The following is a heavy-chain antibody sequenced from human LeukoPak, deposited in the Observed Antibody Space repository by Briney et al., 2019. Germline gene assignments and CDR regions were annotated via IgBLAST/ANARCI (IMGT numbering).Heavy chain of an antibody. V-gene: IGHV1-69*05. CDR2: IIPIFGTA. CDR3: ARVSRALRPYYYYMDV. J-gene: IGHJ6*03. Sequence: SVKVSCKASGGTFSSYAISWVRQAPGQGLEWMGGIIPIFGTANYAQKFQGRVTITTDESTSTAYMELSSLRSEDTAVYYCARVSRALRPYYYYMDVWGKGATVTVSS. D-gene: IGHD5-12*01. CDR1: GGTFSSYA.